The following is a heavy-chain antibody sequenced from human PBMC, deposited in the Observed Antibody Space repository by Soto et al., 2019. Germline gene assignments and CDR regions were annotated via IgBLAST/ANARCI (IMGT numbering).Heavy chain of an antibody. CDR3: ARGSTYYYDSSGYYVRQLTHWYFDL. CDR2: IYYSGST. Sequence: PSETLSLTCTVSGGSISSYYWSRIRQPPGKGLEWIGYIYYSGSTNYNPSLKSRVTISVDTSKNQFSLKLSSVTAADTAVYYCARGSTYYYDSSGYYVRQLTHWYFDLWGRGTLVTVSS. D-gene: IGHD3-22*01. V-gene: IGHV4-59*08. CDR1: GGSISSYY. J-gene: IGHJ2*01.